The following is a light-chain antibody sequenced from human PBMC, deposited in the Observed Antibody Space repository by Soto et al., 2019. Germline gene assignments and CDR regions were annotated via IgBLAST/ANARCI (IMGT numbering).Light chain of an antibody. J-gene: IGLJ3*02. CDR1: NSNIGSHT. V-gene: IGLV1-44*01. CDR3: SAWDDSLYLV. CDR2: SND. Sequence: QSVLTQPPSASGTPGQTITLSCSGSNSNIGSHTVNWYQHLPGTAPKLLIYSNDQRPSGVPDRFSGSKSGTSASLAIYGLQSEDEADYYCSAWDDSLYLVFGEGTKLTVL.